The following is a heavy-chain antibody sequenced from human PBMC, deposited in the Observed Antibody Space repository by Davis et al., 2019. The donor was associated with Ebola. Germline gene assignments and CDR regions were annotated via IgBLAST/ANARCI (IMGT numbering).Heavy chain of an antibody. Sequence: GGSLRLSCTASGFTFGDYAMSWVRQAPGKGLEWVSVIYSGGSTYYADSVKGRFTISRDNSKNTLYLQMNSLRAEDTAVYYCARGWLLWFGESWGGMDVWGQGTTVTVSS. V-gene: IGHV3-66*01. CDR1: GFTFGDYA. CDR2: IYSGGST. D-gene: IGHD3-10*01. CDR3: ARGWLLWFGESWGGMDV. J-gene: IGHJ6*02.